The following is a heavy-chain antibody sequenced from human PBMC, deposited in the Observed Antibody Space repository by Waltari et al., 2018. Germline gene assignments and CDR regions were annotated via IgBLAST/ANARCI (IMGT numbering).Heavy chain of an antibody. V-gene: IGHV4-38-2*01. CDR3: ARRAAITAAGPTYYMDV. Sequence: QVQLQESGPGLVKPSETLSLTCAVSGYSISSGYYWGWIRQPPGKGLEWIGNIYHSGSTNYSPSLKSRVTISVDTSKNQFSLKLSSVTAADTAVYYCARRAAITAAGPTYYMDVWGKGTTVTVSS. D-gene: IGHD6-13*01. CDR1: GYSISSGYY. J-gene: IGHJ6*03. CDR2: IYHSGST.